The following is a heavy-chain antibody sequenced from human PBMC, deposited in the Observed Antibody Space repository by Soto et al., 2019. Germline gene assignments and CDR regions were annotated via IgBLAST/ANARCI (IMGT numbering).Heavy chain of an antibody. Sequence: QVQLVQSGAEVKKPRSSVKVSCKASGGTFSSYTISWVRQAPGQGLEWMGRIIPILGIANYAQKFQGRVTITADKSTSTAYMELSSLRSEDTAVYYCARGGITGNWFDPWGQGTLVTVSS. D-gene: IGHD1-20*01. V-gene: IGHV1-69*02. CDR2: IIPILGIA. J-gene: IGHJ5*02. CDR3: ARGGITGNWFDP. CDR1: GGTFSSYT.